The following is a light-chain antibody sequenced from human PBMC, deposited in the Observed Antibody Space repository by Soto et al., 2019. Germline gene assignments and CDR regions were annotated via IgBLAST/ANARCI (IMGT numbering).Light chain of an antibody. CDR1: QTISTF. Sequence: DIQMAQSPSSLSASVGDRVTITCRTSQTISTFLNWYQQKPGKAPNLLIYGASSLQSGVPSRFSGSGSVIDFTLPISSLQPEDCPTYYCQQSYSFPYTVGQGTKLEIK. J-gene: IGKJ2*01. CDR2: GAS. V-gene: IGKV1-39*01. CDR3: QQSYSFPYT.